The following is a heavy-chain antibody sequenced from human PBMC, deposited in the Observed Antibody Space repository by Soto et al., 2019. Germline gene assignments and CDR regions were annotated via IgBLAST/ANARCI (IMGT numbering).Heavy chain of an antibody. CDR1: GDSVSSNSAA. J-gene: IGHJ4*02. D-gene: IGHD2-21*02. V-gene: IGHV6-1*01. CDR2: TYYRSKWYN. Sequence: SQTLSLTCAISGDSVSSNSAAWSWIRQSPSRGLEWLGRTYYRSKWYNDYAVSVKSRITINPDTSKNQFSLQLKFVTPEDTAMYYCARSPCGNDCYSVAPFDYWGQGTLVTVSS. CDR3: ARSPCGNDCYSVAPFDY.